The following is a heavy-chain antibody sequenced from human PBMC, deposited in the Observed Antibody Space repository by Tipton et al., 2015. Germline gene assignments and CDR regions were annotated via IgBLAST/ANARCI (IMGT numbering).Heavy chain of an antibody. D-gene: IGHD3-10*01. V-gene: IGHV4-59*01. CDR2: IYFSGNT. CDR1: GGSISSYY. Sequence: TLSLTCTVSGGSISSYYWSWIRQPPGKGLEWIGYIYFSGNTNYNPSLKSRVTISVDTSRNQFSLNLSSVTAADTAVYYCARVLTGDFDFWGQGTLVTVSS. J-gene: IGHJ4*02. CDR3: ARVLTGDFDF.